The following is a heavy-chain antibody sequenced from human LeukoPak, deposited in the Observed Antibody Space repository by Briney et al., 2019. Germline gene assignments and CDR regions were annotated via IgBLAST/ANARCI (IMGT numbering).Heavy chain of an antibody. D-gene: IGHD3-22*01. CDR1: GFTFSSYA. V-gene: IGHV3-23*01. CDR3: AKDQVLSMIVVVIPTYFDY. CDR2: ISGSGGST. J-gene: IGHJ4*02. Sequence: GGSLRLSCAASGFTFSSYAMSWVRQAPGKGLEWVSAISGSGGSTYYADSVKGRFTISRDNSKNTLYLQMNSLRAEDTAVYYCAKDQVLSMIVVVIPTYFDYWGQGTLVTVSS.